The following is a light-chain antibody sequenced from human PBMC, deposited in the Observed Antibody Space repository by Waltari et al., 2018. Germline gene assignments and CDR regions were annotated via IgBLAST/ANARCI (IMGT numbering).Light chain of an antibody. V-gene: IGKV4-1*01. CDR1: QSALYSSNNKNY. CDR3: QQYYSTPYT. CDR2: WAS. J-gene: IGKJ2*01. Sequence: DIVMTQSPDSLAVSLGERATTNCKSSQSALYSSNNKNYLAWYQQKPGQPPKLPIFWASTRESGVPDRFSGSGSGTDFTLTISSLQAEDVAVYYCQQYYSTPYTFGQGTKLEIK.